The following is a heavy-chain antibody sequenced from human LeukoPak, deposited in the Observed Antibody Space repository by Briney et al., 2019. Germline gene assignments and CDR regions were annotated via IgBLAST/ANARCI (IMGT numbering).Heavy chain of an antibody. CDR1: GYTFTSYG. V-gene: IGHV1-18*01. CDR2: ISAYNGNT. Sequence: ASVKVSCXASGYTFTSYGISWVRQAPGQGLEWMGWISAYNGNTNYAQKLQGRVTMTTDTSTSTAYMELRSLRSDDTAVYYCARGHYYDSLYYMDVWGKGTTVTVSS. D-gene: IGHD3-22*01. CDR3: ARGHYYDSLYYMDV. J-gene: IGHJ6*03.